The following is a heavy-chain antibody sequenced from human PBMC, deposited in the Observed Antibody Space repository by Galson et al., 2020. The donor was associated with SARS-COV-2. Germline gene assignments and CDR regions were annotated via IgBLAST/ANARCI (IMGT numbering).Heavy chain of an antibody. V-gene: IGHV3-30*03. D-gene: IGHD1-26*01. CDR3: AGSRGVTVGTPGAFSM. Sequence: FVKGRFTISRDNSKNTLDLQMNSPRAEDTAVYYCAGSRGVTVGTPGAFSMWGQGTMVTVSS. J-gene: IGHJ3*02.